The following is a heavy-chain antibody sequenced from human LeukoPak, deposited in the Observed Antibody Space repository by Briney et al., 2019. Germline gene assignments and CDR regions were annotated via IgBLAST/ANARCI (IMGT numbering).Heavy chain of an antibody. CDR2: ICNDGRMM. CDR1: GFTLSSHP. D-gene: IGHD3-22*01. V-gene: IGHV3-48*03. CDR3: ARDASHFDSSGYFHNYYYGMDV. Sequence: GGSLRLSCAASGFTLSSHPMNWVRQAPGKGLERVSYICNDGRMMYYAAPVKGRFTISRDSAKNSLYLQMNSLGADDTAVYYCARDASHFDSSGYFHNYYYGMDVWGQGTTVTVSS. J-gene: IGHJ6*02.